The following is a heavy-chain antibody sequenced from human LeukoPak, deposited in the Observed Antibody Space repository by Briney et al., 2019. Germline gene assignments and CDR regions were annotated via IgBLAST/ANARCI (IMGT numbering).Heavy chain of an antibody. CDR3: ARGLAAGEFDY. J-gene: IGHJ4*02. CDR1: GGSLSSYY. V-gene: IGHV4-59*01. CDR2: IYYSGST. Sequence: SETLSLTCTVSGGSLSSYYWSWIRQPPGKGLEWIGYIYYSGSTNYNPSLKSRVTISVDTSKNQFSLKLSSVTAADTAVYYCARGLAAGEFDYWGQGTLVTVSS. D-gene: IGHD3-9*01.